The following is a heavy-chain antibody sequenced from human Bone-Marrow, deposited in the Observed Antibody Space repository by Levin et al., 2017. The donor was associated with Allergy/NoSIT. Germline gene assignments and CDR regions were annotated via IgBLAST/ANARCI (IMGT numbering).Heavy chain of an antibody. V-gene: IGHV1-2*02. D-gene: IGHD6-13*01. CDR3: ARGRIAAAGAVDY. J-gene: IGHJ4*02. CDR1: GYTFTGYY. Sequence: GGSLRLSCKASGYTFTGYYMHWVRQAPGQGLEWMGWINPNSGGTNYAQKFQGRVTMTRDTSISTAYMELSRLRSDDAAVYYCARGRIAAAGAVDYWGQGTLVTVSS. CDR2: INPNSGGT.